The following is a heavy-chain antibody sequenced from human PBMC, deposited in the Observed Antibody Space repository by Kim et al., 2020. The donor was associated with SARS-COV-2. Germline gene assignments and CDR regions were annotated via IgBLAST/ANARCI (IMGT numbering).Heavy chain of an antibody. J-gene: IGHJ4*02. CDR2: ISGAGGST. Sequence: GGSLRLSCEVSGFTFSDYAMNWVRQAPGKGLQWVSSISGAGGSTYYADSVQGRFTVSRDNAQDTLFLQMDSLRVEDTAVYYCARAWRTPYHYAPGYWGQGALVTVSS. D-gene: IGHD3-22*01. V-gene: IGHV3-23*01. CDR1: GFTFSDYA. CDR3: ARAWRTPYHYAPGY.